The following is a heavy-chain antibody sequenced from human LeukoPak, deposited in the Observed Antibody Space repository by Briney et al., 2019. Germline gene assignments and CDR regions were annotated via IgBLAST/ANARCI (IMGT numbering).Heavy chain of an antibody. CDR2: IIPIFGTA. J-gene: IGHJ5*02. D-gene: IGHD3-22*01. V-gene: IGHV1-69*05. CDR3: ARGDYYDSSGYYYWFDP. Sequence: GASVKVSCKASGYTFTGYYMHWVRQAPGQGLEWMGGIIPIFGTANYAQKFQGRVTITTDESTSTAYMGLSSLRSEDTAVYYCARGDYYDSSGYYYWFDPWGQGTLVTVSS. CDR1: GYTFTGYY.